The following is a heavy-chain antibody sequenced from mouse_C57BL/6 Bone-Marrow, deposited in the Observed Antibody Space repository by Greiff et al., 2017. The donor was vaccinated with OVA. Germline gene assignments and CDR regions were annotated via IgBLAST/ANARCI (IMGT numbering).Heavy chain of an antibody. J-gene: IGHJ3*01. D-gene: IGHD1-1*01. CDR1: GFTFSSYG. Sequence: EVHLVESGGDLVKPGGSLKLSCAASGFTFSSYGMSWVRQTPDKRLEWVATISSGGSYTYYPDSVKGRFTISRDNAKNTLYLQMSSLKSEDTAMYYCARHPFSGSSVAYWGQGTLVTVSA. V-gene: IGHV5-6*01. CDR3: ARHPFSGSSVAY. CDR2: ISSGGSYT.